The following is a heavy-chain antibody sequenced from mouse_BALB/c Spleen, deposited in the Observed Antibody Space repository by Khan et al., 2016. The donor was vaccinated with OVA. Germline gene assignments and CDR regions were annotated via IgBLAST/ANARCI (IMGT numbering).Heavy chain of an antibody. J-gene: IGHJ3*01. V-gene: IGHV1S137*01. CDR2: ISTYYGDS. D-gene: IGHD2-1*01. CDR3: ARRSGNYRFAY. Sequence: QVQLQQSGAELVRPGVSVKISCKGSGYIFTDFSMHWVKRSHAKSLEWIGVISTYYGDSIYNQNFKDKATLTVEKSSSTAYMELARLTSEDSAIYNGARRSGNYRFAYWGQGTLVTVSA. CDR1: GYIFTDFS.